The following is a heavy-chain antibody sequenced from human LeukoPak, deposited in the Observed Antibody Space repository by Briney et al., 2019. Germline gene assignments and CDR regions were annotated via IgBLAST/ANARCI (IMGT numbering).Heavy chain of an antibody. Sequence: ASVKVSCKASGYTFTSYYMHWVRQAPGQGSEWMGVINTSGGSTSYAQKFQGRVTMTRDTSTSTVYMELSSLRSEDTAVYYCARGTGIAAAVTSLFQYWGQGTLVTVSS. CDR3: ARGTGIAAAVTSLFQY. CDR2: INTSGGST. V-gene: IGHV1-46*01. D-gene: IGHD6-13*01. CDR1: GYTFTSYY. J-gene: IGHJ1*01.